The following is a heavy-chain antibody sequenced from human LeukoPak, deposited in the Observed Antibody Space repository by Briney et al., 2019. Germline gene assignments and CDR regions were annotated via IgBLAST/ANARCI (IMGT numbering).Heavy chain of an antibody. D-gene: IGHD1-26*01. CDR1: GFIFSSYG. J-gene: IGHJ3*02. Sequence: GRSLRLSCAASGFIFSSYGMRWVRQAPGKGLEWVSSIYSAGATHYAESVKGRFTISRDNSKNTLYLQMNSLRAEDMAVYYCARIEWERLGRAFDIWGQGTMVTVSS. V-gene: IGHV3-53*01. CDR2: IYSAGAT. CDR3: ARIEWERLGRAFDI.